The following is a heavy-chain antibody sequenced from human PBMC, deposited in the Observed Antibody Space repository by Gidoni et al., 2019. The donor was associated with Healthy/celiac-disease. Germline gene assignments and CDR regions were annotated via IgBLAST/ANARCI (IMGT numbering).Heavy chain of an antibody. CDR2: MKSKTDGGTT. CDR1: GFTFSNAW. V-gene: IGHV3-15*01. J-gene: IGHJ2*01. CDR3: TTSLAYCGGDCYPGDWYFDL. D-gene: IGHD2-21*02. Sequence: EVQLVESGGGLVKPGGSLRLSCAASGFTFSNAWMSWVRQAPGKGLEWVGRMKSKTDGGTTDYAAPVKGRFTISRDDSKNTLYLQMNSLKTEDTAVYYCTTSLAYCGGDCYPGDWYFDLWGRGTLVTVSS.